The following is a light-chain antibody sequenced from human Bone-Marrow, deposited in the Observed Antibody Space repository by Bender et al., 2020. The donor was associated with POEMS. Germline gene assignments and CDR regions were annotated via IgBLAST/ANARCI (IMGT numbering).Light chain of an antibody. Sequence: QSALTQPASVSGSPGQSITISCTGISGDVGTYNLVSWYQEHPGKAPKLMIYDVSQRPSGVSNRFSGSKSANTASLTISGLQAEDEAHYYCSSYTTTSTLVFGGGTKLTVL. V-gene: IGLV2-14*02. CDR2: DVS. CDR3: SSYTTTSTLV. CDR1: SGDVGTYNL. J-gene: IGLJ2*01.